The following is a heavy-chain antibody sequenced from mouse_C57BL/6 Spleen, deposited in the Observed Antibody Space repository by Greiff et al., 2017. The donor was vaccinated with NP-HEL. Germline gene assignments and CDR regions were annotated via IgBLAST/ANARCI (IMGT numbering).Heavy chain of an antibody. CDR2: IHPNSGST. J-gene: IGHJ4*01. Sequence: QVQLQQPGAELVKPGASVKLSCKASGYTFTSYWMHWVKQRSGQGLEWIGMIHPNSGSTNYNEKFKSKATLTVDKSSSTAYMQLSSLTSEDSAVYYCARPHYYAMDYWGQGTSVTVSS. CDR3: ARPHYYAMDY. V-gene: IGHV1-64*01. CDR1: GYTFTSYW.